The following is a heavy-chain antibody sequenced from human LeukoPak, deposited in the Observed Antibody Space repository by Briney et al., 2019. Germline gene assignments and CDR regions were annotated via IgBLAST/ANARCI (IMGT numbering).Heavy chain of an antibody. CDR1: GYTFTSYG. CDR3: ARDRGSRDYYDSSGTPQPRIDY. J-gene: IGHJ4*02. D-gene: IGHD3-22*01. Sequence: ASVKVSCKASGYTFTSYGISWVRQAPGQGLEWMGWISAYNGNTNYAQKLQGRVTMTTDTSTSTAYMELRSLRSDDTAVYYCARDRGSRDYYDSSGTPQPRIDYWGQGTLVTVSS. CDR2: ISAYNGNT. V-gene: IGHV1-18*01.